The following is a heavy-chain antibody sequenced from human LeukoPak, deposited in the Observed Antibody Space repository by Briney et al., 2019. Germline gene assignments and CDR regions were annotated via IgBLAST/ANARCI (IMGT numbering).Heavy chain of an antibody. CDR1: SGSISSYY. J-gene: IGHJ6*02. CDR2: IYYSGST. D-gene: IGHD6-13*01. V-gene: IGHV4-59*01. Sequence: PSETLSLTCTVSSGSISSYYWSWIRQPPGKGLEWIGYIYYSGSTNYNPSLKSRVTISVDTSKNQFSLKLSSVTAADTAVYYCARGLSIAAARRYYGMDVWGQGTTVTVSS. CDR3: ARGLSIAAARRYYGMDV.